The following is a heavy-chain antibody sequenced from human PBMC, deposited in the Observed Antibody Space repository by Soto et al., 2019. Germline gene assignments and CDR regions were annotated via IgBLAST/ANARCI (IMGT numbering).Heavy chain of an antibody. J-gene: IGHJ4*02. D-gene: IGHD1-26*01. CDR2: IYYSGST. CDR1: GGSISSGGYY. CDR3: ARSPLGATTCFDY. Sequence: SETLSLTCTVSGGSISSGGYYWSWIRQHPGKGLEWIGYIYYSGSTYYNPSLKSRVTISVDTSKNQFSLKLSSVTAADTAVYYCARSPLGATTCFDYWGQGTLVTVSS. V-gene: IGHV4-31*03.